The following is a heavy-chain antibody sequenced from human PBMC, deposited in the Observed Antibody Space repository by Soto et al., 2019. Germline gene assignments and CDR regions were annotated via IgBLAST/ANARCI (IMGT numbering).Heavy chain of an antibody. CDR2: IFDSGTT. Sequence: PSETLSITCTVSGGSITSDYSCWSWIRQPPGEGLEWIGHIFDSGTTYTNPSLRSQVAISLDTSKNHFSLTLSSVTAADTAVYYCARGPSGDKVHYWGQGALVTVS. V-gene: IGHV4-30-4*01. J-gene: IGHJ4*02. D-gene: IGHD7-27*01. CDR1: GGSITSDYSC. CDR3: ARGPSGDKVHY.